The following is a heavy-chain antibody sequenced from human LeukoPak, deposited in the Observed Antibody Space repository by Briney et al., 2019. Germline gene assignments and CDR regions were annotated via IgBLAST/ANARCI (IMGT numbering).Heavy chain of an antibody. J-gene: IGHJ3*02. D-gene: IGHD2/OR15-2a*01. V-gene: IGHV5-51*01. Sequence: GGSLKISCKGSGYSFTSYWIGWVRQMPGKGLEWMGTMYPGDSDTRYSPSFQGQVTISADKSIITAFLQWSSLKAADSAMYYCARRSSHGEYAYVFYSWGEGPMVTVSA. CDR1: GYSFTSYW. CDR3: ARRSSHGEYAYVFYS. CDR2: MYPGDSDT.